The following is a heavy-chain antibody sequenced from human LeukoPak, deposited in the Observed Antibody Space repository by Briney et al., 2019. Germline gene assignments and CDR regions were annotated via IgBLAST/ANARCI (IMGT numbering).Heavy chain of an antibody. CDR2: IYHSGST. D-gene: IGHD2-2*01. CDR3: ATLLYCSSTSCYFQYFDL. Sequence: SETLSLTCAVSGYSISSGYYWGWIRQPPGKGLEWIGSIYHSGSTYYNPSLKSRVTISVDTSKNQFSLKLSSVTAADTAVYYCATLLYCSSTSCYFQYFDLWGRGTLVTVSS. J-gene: IGHJ2*01. CDR1: GYSISSGYY. V-gene: IGHV4-38-2*01.